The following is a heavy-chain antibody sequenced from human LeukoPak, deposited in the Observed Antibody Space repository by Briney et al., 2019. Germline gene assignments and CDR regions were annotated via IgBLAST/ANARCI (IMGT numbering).Heavy chain of an antibody. CDR3: ARPGTESAFDY. D-gene: IGHD1-14*01. J-gene: IGHJ4*02. V-gene: IGHV4-59*12. Sequence: SETLSLTCTVSGGSISSYYWSWIRQPPGKGLEWIGYIYYSGSTNYNPSLKSRVTISVDTSKNQFSLKLSSVTAADTAVYYCARPGTESAFDYWGQGTLVTVSS. CDR2: IYYSGST. CDR1: GGSISSYY.